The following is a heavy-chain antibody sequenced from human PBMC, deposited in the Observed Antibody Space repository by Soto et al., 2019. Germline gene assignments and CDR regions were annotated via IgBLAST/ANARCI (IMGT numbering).Heavy chain of an antibody. Sequence: ASVKVSCKASGYTLTSYYMHWVRQAPGQGLEWMGIINPSGGSTSYAQKFQGRVTMTRDTSTSTVYMELSSLRSEDTAVYYCAREFSGSGYRIYYFDYWGQGTLVTVSS. CDR3: AREFSGSGYRIYYFDY. J-gene: IGHJ4*02. V-gene: IGHV1-46*01. CDR1: GYTLTSYY. D-gene: IGHD3-22*01. CDR2: INPSGGST.